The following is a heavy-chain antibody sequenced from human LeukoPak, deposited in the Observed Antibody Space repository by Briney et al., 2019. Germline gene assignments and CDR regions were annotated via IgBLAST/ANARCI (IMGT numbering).Heavy chain of an antibody. V-gene: IGHV3-30*18. D-gene: IGHD5-24*01. CDR2: ISYDGSNK. Sequence: GRSLRLSCAASGFTFSSYGMHWVRQAPGKGLEWVAVISYDGSNKYYADSVKGRFTISRDNSKNTLYLQMNSLRAEDTAVYYSAKDPGDGYNYCFDYWGQGTLVTVSS. J-gene: IGHJ4*02. CDR1: GFTFSSYG. CDR3: AKDPGDGYNYCFDY.